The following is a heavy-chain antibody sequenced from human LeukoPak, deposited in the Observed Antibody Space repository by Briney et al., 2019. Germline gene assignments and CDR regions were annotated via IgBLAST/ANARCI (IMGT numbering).Heavy chain of an antibody. J-gene: IGHJ2*01. V-gene: IGHV4-31*03. CDR1: GGSINSGGYY. Sequence: SDTLSLTCTVCGGSINSGGYYCSWIRQHPGKGLEWIGYIYYSGSTYYTPSLKSRVTISVDTSKNQFSLKLSSVTAADTAVYYCARDRYTVVSWYFDLWGRGTLVTVSS. D-gene: IGHD4-23*01. CDR2: IYYSGST. CDR3: ARDRYTVVSWYFDL.